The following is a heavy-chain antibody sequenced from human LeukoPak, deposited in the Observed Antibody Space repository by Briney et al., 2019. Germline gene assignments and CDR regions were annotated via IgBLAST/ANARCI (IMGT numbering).Heavy chain of an antibody. D-gene: IGHD6-19*01. V-gene: IGHV4-38-2*02. J-gene: IGHJ5*02. CDR3: ARRGVVAGGNDWFDP. CDR1: GYSISSGYY. CDR2: IYHSGST. Sequence: TSETLSLTCTVSGYSISSGYYWGWIRQPPGKGLEWIGSIYHSGSTYYNPSLKSRVTISVDTSKNQFSMKLSSVTAADTAVYYCARRGVVAGGNDWFDPWGQGTLVTVSS.